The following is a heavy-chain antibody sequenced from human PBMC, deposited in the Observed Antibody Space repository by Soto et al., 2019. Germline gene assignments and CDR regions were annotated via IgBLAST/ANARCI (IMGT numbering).Heavy chain of an antibody. CDR3: AREGGDIVVVTALCWFDP. D-gene: IGHD2-21*02. J-gene: IGHJ5*02. Sequence: QVQLVQSGAEVKKPGASVKVSCKASGYTFTGYYMHWVRQAPGQGLEWMGWINPNSGGTNYAQKFQGRVTMTRDTSISTAYMELSRLRSDDTAVYYCAREGGDIVVVTALCWFDPWGQGTLVTVSS. V-gene: IGHV1-2*02. CDR2: INPNSGGT. CDR1: GYTFTGYY.